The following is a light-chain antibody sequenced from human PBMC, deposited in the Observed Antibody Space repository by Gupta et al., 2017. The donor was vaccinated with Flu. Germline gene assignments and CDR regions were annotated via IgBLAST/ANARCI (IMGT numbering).Light chain of an antibody. CDR2: EDS. J-gene: IGLJ1*01. V-gene: IGLV3-21*02. Sequence: SYLLTQPPSLSVAPGQTARITCGGNNIVSKSVHWYQQKPGQAPVLVVYEDSDRPSGIPERFSGSNTGNTATLTISRVEAGDEADYYCQVWDSSSDLEVFGTGTKLTVL. CDR1: NIVSKS. CDR3: QVWDSSSDLEV.